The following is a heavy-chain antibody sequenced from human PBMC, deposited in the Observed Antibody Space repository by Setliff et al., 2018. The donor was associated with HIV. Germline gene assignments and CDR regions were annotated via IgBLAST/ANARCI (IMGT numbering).Heavy chain of an antibody. J-gene: IGHJ4*02. CDR2: IKSKTDGGTT. CDR3: TTAPFGLLRYFDWLSYYFDY. CDR1: GFTFSNAW. D-gene: IGHD3-9*01. V-gene: IGHV3-15*01. Sequence: GGSLRLSCVASGFTFSNAWMSWVRQAPGKGLEWVGRIKSKTDGGTTDYAAPVKGRFTISRDDSKNTLYLQMNSLKTEDTAVYYCTTAPFGLLRYFDWLSYYFDYWGQGTLVTVSS.